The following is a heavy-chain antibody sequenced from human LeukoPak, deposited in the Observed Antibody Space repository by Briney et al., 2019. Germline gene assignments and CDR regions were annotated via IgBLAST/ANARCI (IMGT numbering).Heavy chain of an antibody. CDR1: GGSISSYY. J-gene: IGHJ4*02. V-gene: IGHV4-59*12. D-gene: IGHD5-24*01. CDR3: ARVDGYNYFDY. CDR2: IYNSGST. Sequence: SETLSLTCTVSGGSISSYYWSWIRQPPGKGLEWIGNIYNSGSTNYNPSLKSRVTISVDTSKNQFSLKPSSVTAADTAVYYCARVDGYNYFDYWGQGTLVTVSS.